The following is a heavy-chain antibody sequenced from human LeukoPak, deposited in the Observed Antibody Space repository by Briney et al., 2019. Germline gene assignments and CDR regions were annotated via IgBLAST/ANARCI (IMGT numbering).Heavy chain of an antibody. Sequence: GGSLRLSCAASGFTFSSYAMHWVRQAPGKGLEWVSGISWNSGNIGYADSVKGRFTISRDNAKNSLYLQMNSLRAEDTALYYCAKGWRITMVRGGFDYWGQGTLVTVSS. CDR2: ISWNSGNI. D-gene: IGHD3-10*01. V-gene: IGHV3-9*01. CDR3: AKGWRITMVRGGFDY. CDR1: GFTFSSYA. J-gene: IGHJ4*02.